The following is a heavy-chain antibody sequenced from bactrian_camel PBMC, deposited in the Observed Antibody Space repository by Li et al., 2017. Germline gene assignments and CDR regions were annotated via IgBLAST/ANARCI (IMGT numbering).Heavy chain of an antibody. V-gene: IGHV3S40*01. J-gene: IGHJ4*01. D-gene: IGHD1*01. Sequence: VQLVESGGGSVQAGGSLKLSCAASGHVISSYLLGWFRQAPGKEREGVAAVYGGGGSAYYADSVKGRFTISRDNAKNTVTLQMNSLKFEDTALYYCAAHGNYWSYRYWGQGTQVTVS. CDR3: AAHGNYWSYRY. CDR2: VYGGGGSA. CDR1: GHVISSYL.